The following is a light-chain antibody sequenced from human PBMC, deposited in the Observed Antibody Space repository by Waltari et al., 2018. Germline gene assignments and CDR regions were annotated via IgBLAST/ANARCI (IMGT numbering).Light chain of an antibody. CDR2: KAS. J-gene: IGKJ1*01. CDR3: QHYNTGSYPRT. CDR1: QSISSW. V-gene: IGKV1-5*03. Sequence: DIQMTQFPSALSPSLGDRVTITCRASQSISSWLAWYQQKPGKAPNLLIYKASTLESGVPSRFSGSGSGTEFTLTITSLQPDDFATYYCQHYNTGSYPRTFGQGTKVEIK.